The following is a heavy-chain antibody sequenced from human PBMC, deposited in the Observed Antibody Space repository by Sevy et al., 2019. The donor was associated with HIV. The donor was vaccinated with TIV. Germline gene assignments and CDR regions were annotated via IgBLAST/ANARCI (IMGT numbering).Heavy chain of an antibody. CDR3: AGENAWGRGYS. CDR2: IYYNGHI. D-gene: IGHD1-26*01. CDR1: GGSITSLY. V-gene: IGHV4-59*08. Sequence: TLSLTCTVSGGSITSLYWNWIRQPPGKGLEWIANIYYNGHINYNPSLKSRFTLSLDTSKNQFSLRLGSVTAADTAMYYCAGENAWGRGYSWGQGTLVTVSS. J-gene: IGHJ4*02.